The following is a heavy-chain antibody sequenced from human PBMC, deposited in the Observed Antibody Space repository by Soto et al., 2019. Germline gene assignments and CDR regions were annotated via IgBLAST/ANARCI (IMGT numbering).Heavy chain of an antibody. CDR2: IFHSGSI. V-gene: IGHV4-4*02. J-gene: IGHJ4*02. CDR3: ARESSSSFPGDF. Sequence: QVQLQESGPGLVKPSGTLSLTCAVSGGSISSNNWWTWVRQPPGKGLEWIGEIFHSGSINYNPSHKSGITMSIDKSNHQFSLKPSSVTAADTAVYYCARESSSSFPGDFWGQGTLVTVSS. D-gene: IGHD6-6*01. CDR1: GGSISSNNW.